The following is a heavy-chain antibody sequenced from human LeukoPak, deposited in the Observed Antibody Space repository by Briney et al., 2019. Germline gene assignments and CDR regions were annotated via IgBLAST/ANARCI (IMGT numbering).Heavy chain of an antibody. V-gene: IGHV3-73*01. CDR1: GFTFSDST. CDR2: IRSKANSYAT. D-gene: IGHD1-14*01. J-gene: IGHJ6*03. CDR3: TSIPPGATYYYYMDV. Sequence: GGSLKLSYAASGFTFSDSTMHWVRQASGKGLEWVGRIRSKANSYATAYAASVKGRFTISRDDSKNTAYLQMVSLKTEDTAVYYCTSIPPGATYYYYMDVWGKGTAVTVSS.